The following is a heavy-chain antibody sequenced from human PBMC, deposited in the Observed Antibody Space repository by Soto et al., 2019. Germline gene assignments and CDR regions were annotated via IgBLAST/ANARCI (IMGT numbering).Heavy chain of an antibody. CDR3: ARDLGKLYYYDSSGYSDAFDI. Sequence: ASVKVSFKASGYSFTSYGISWVRQAPGQGLEWMGWISAYNGNTNYAQKLQGRVTMTTDTSTNTAYMKLRSLRSDDTAVYYCARDLGKLYYYDSSGYSDAFDIWG. CDR1: GYSFTSYG. CDR2: ISAYNGNT. V-gene: IGHV1-18*01. D-gene: IGHD3-22*01. J-gene: IGHJ3*02.